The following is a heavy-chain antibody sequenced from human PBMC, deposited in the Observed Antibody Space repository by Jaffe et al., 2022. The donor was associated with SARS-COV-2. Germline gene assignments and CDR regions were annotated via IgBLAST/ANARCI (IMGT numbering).Heavy chain of an antibody. CDR2: IRSKANSYAT. V-gene: IGHV3-73*02. Sequence: EVQLVESGGGLVQPGGSLKLSCAASGFTFSGSAMHWVRQASGKGLEWVGRIRSKANSYATAYAASVKGRFTISRDDSKNTAYLQMNSLKTEDTAVYYCTRPATGDGYNPFDYWGQGTLVTVSS. D-gene: IGHD1-26*01. CDR3: TRPATGDGYNPFDY. CDR1: GFTFSGSA. J-gene: IGHJ4*02.